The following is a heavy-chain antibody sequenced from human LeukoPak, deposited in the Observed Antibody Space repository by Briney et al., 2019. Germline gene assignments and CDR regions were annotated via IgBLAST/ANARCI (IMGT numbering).Heavy chain of an antibody. CDR3: ATDRERDPSVYYLV. Sequence: GGSVRVSCAASGFNFSDYAMSWVRQAPGKGLEWVSTISDNGDGTYYADSVKGRFTISRDNSKNTVFLQMNSLRADDSAVYYCATDRERDPSVYYLVGGQGTLITVSS. V-gene: IGHV3-23*01. D-gene: IGHD3-22*01. CDR2: ISDNGDGT. J-gene: IGHJ4*02. CDR1: GFNFSDYA.